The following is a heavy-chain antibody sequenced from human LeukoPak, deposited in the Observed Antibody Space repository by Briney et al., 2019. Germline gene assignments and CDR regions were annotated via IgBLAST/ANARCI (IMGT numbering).Heavy chain of an antibody. CDR1: GFTFSSYS. V-gene: IGHV3-48*02. J-gene: IGHJ4*02. D-gene: IGHD3-10*01. CDR2: VSYSSSTI. Sequence: GGSLRLFCAASGFTFSSYSMNWVRQAPGKGLEWISYVSYSSSTIYYADSVKGRFTISRDNAKNSLYLQMNSLRDEDTAVYYCARDAHIVRGVNPLDYWGQGTLVTVSS. CDR3: ARDAHIVRGVNPLDY.